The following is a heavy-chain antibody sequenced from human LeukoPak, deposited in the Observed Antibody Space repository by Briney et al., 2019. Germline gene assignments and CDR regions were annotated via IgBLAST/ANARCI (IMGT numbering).Heavy chain of an antibody. J-gene: IGHJ3*02. CDR2: IKSKTDGGTT. CDR3: TTAAYYYDSSGYYFGAFDI. CDR1: GFTFSSYA. Sequence: GGSLRLSCAASGFTFSSYAMSWVRQAPGKGLEWVGRIKSKTDGGTTDYAAPVKGRFTISRDDSKNTLYLQMNSLKTEDTAVYYCTTAAYYYDSSGYYFGAFDIWGQGTMVTVSS. V-gene: IGHV3-15*01. D-gene: IGHD3-22*01.